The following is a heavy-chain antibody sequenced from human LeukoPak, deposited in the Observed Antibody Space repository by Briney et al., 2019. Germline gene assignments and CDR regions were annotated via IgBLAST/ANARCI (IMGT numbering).Heavy chain of an antibody. V-gene: IGHV3-53*01. D-gene: IGHD3-22*01. J-gene: IGHJ6*02. CDR3: ARGRVELYYYYSENYYGMDV. CDR2: IYSGGST. Sequence: GGSLRLSCAASGFTVSSNYMSWVRQAPGKGLEWVSVIYSGGSTYYADSVKGRFTISRDNSKNTLYLQMNSLRAEDTAVYYCARGRVELYYYYSENYYGMDVWGQGTTVTVSS. CDR1: GFTVSSNY.